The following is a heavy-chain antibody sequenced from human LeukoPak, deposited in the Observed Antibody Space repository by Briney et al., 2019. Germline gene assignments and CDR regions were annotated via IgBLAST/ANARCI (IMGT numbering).Heavy chain of an antibody. D-gene: IGHD3-3*01. CDR2: INPHTGAA. J-gene: IGHJ4*02. CDR1: GYTFIENY. V-gene: IGHV1-2*02. Sequence: ASVKVSCKDSGYTFIENYIHWVRQAPGQGLAWMGLINPHTGAANYSQKFQGRVTMTRDTSISTAYMHLTRLKFDDTAVYYCARGKSGYSPWGQGTPVTVSS. CDR3: ARGKSGYSP.